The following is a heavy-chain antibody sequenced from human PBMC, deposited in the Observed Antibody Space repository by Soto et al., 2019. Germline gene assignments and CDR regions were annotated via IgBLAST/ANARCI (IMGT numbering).Heavy chain of an antibody. J-gene: IGHJ5*02. CDR1: GFTFSGSA. CDR2: IRSKTNSYAT. V-gene: IGHV3-73*01. CDR3: TQELSVACTRFYP. Sequence: EVQLVESGGGLVQPGGSLKLSCAASGFTFSGSAMHWVRQASGKGLEWVGRIRSKTNSYATTYAASVTGRLTISRDSSETTASLQMNSLKTEAPAVYYCTQELSVACTRFYPWGQVPLVTVSS. D-gene: IGHD2-8*01.